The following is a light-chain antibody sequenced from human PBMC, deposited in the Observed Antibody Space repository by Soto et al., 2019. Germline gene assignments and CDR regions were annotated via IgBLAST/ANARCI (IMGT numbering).Light chain of an antibody. CDR3: QQYNSMLS. CDR1: HDVSRN. CDR2: DAA. V-gene: IGKV1-33*01. J-gene: IGKJ4*01. Sequence: DIQMTQSPSSLSASVGDRVTIACQSSHDVSRNLNWFQQKPGEAPKLLIYDAANLERGVPSRFSESGSGTAFTFNISSLQPEDVATYYCQQYNSMLSFGGGT.